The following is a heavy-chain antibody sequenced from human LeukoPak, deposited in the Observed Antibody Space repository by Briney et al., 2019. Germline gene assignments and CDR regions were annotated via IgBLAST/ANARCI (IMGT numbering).Heavy chain of an antibody. CDR2: IYHSGST. CDR3: ARGPSYYDSSGYYYRGVFDY. D-gene: IGHD3-22*01. J-gene: IGHJ4*02. Sequence: NPSETLSLTCTVSGGSISSGGYYWSWIRQPPGKGLEWIGYIYHSGSTYYNPSLKSRVTISADTSKNQFSLKLSSVTAADTAVYYCARGPSYYDSSGYYYRGVFDYWGQGTLVTVSS. V-gene: IGHV4-30-2*01. CDR1: GGSISSGGYY.